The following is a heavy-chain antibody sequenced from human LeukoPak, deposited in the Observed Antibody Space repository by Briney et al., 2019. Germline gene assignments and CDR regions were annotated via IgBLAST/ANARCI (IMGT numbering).Heavy chain of an antibody. CDR1: RFTVSNNY. Sequence: GGSLTLSCPASRFTVSNNYMSWVRQAPGKGLEWVSVIYSGGCSTYYADSVRGRFTIYRHSSKNTLYLQMNSLRAEDTVVYYCARDRRYYDTSGYGLTYYYYGMDVWGQGTTVTVSS. V-gene: IGHV3-53*04. D-gene: IGHD3-22*01. CDR3: ARDRRYYDTSGYGLTYYYYGMDV. CDR2: IYSGGCST. J-gene: IGHJ6*02.